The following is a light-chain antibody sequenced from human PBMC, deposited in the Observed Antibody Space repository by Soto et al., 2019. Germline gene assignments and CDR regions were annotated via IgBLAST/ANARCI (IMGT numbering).Light chain of an antibody. CDR1: QSISNF. J-gene: IGKJ1*01. CDR3: QQSYTTPWT. Sequence: DIQMTQSPSSLSASVGDRVSIACRASQSISNFVNWYQQKPLEAPKLLIYAASILQSGVPSRFSGSGSGTDFTLTISSLQPEDFATYYCQQSYTTPWTFGQGTKVEVK. CDR2: AAS. V-gene: IGKV1-39*01.